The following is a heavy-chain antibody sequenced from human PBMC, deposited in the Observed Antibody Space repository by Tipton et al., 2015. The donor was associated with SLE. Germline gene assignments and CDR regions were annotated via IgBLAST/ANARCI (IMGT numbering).Heavy chain of an antibody. D-gene: IGHD3-3*01. J-gene: IGHJ3*02. CDR3: ARLSSDTTAFGI. V-gene: IGHV4-39*07. CDR1: GDSLSSSYYD. Sequence: TLSLTCTVSGDSLSSSYYDWGWIGPPPGKGLGWIGSISYSGIPFYNPSLKRRITISVDTSNNQYSLKLNANTAADTAMYWCARLSSDTTAFGIWGQGTTVTVSS. CDR2: ISYSGIP.